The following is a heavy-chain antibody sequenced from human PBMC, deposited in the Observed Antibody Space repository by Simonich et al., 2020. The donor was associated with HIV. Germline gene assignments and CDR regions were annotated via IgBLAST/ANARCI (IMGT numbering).Heavy chain of an antibody. J-gene: IGHJ5*02. CDR2: IKSKTDGRTT. CDR1: GFTFINAW. D-gene: IGHD1-26*01. Sequence: EVQLVESGGGLVKPGESLRLSCAASGFTFINAWMNWVRQAPGKGLEWVGRIKSKTDGRTTDYAATVKGRFTISRDDSKNTLYLQMNSLKTEDTAVYYCATRREMTSWGQGTLVTVSS. V-gene: IGHV3-15*01. CDR3: ATRREMTS.